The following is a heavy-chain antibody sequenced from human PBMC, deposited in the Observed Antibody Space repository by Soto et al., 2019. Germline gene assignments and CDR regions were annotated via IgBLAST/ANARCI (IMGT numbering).Heavy chain of an antibody. V-gene: IGHV3-30*18. J-gene: IGHJ6*03. CDR2: ISYDGSNK. CDR3: AEDPWTYHESTYYCMDV. D-gene: IGHD3-16*01. CDR1: VFTFNSYG. Sequence: GGSLRLSCVASVFTFNSYGMHWVRQAPGKGLEWVAAISYDGSNKYYADSVKGRFSISRDNSKNTLYLQMNSLRAEDTAVYYCAEDPWTYHESTYYCMDVWGKGTTVTVSS.